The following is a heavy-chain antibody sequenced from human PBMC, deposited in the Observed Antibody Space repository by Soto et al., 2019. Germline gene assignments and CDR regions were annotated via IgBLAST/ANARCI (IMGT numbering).Heavy chain of an antibody. J-gene: IGHJ3*02. CDR2: ISYDGSNK. V-gene: IGHV3-30*18. Sequence: GGSLRLSCAGSGFTFISYGMHWVRQAPGKGLEWVAVISYDGSNKYYADSVKGRFTISRDNSKNTLYLQMNSLRAEDTAVYYCAKVLFPAAYCGGDCYSGAFDIWGQGTMVTVSS. CDR3: AKVLFPAAYCGGDCYSGAFDI. CDR1: GFTFISYG. D-gene: IGHD2-21*02.